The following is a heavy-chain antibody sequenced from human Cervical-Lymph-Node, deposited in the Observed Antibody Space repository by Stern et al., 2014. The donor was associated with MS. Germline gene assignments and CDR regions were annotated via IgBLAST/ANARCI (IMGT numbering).Heavy chain of an antibody. D-gene: IGHD3-22*01. CDR3: ARDRWYYDSSGILDY. V-gene: IGHV3-33*01. CDR1: GFTFSSYG. CDR2: LWDDGSNQ. Sequence: VQLVESGGGVVQPGRSLRLSCAASGFTFSSYGMHWVRQAPGTGPEWVAVLWDDGSNQYYADSVKGRFTISRDNSKYTLYLQMNSLRAEDTAVYYCARDRWYYDSSGILDYWGQGTLVTVSS. J-gene: IGHJ4*02.